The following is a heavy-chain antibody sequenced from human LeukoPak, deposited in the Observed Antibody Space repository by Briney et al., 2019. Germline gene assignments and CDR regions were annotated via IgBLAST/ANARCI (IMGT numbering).Heavy chain of an antibody. V-gene: IGHV4-59*01. Sequence: SETLSLTCTVSGGSISSYYWSWIRQPPGKGLEWIGYIYYSGSTNYNPSLKSRVTISVDTSKNQFSLKLSSVAAADTAVYYCARGGYDYIWGSYRSASDAFDIWGQGTMVTVSS. CDR1: GGSISSYY. J-gene: IGHJ3*02. CDR2: IYYSGST. CDR3: ARGGYDYIWGSYRSASDAFDI. D-gene: IGHD3-16*02.